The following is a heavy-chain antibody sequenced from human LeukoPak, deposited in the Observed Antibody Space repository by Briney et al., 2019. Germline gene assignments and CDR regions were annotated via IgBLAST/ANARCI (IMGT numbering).Heavy chain of an antibody. D-gene: IGHD6-19*01. CDR1: GGTFSSYA. V-gene: IGHV1-69*04. CDR2: IIPIFGIA. Sequence: SVKVSCKASGGTFSSYAISWVRQAPGQVLEWMGRIIPIFGIANYAQKFQGRVTITADKSTSTAYRELSSLRSEDTAVYYCARDRSSGGPYYYYGMDVWGQGTTVTVSS. J-gene: IGHJ6*02. CDR3: ARDRSSGGPYYYYGMDV.